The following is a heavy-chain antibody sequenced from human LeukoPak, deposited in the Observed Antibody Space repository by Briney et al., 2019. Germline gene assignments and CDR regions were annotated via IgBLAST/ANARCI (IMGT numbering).Heavy chain of an antibody. CDR2: IYYSGST. Sequence: SETLSPTCTVSGGSVSSGSYYWSWIRQPPGKGLEWIGYIYYSGSTNYNPSLKSRVTISVDTPKNQFSLKLSSVTAADTAVYYCARESVGATSWGNWFDPWGQGTLVTVSS. V-gene: IGHV4-61*01. CDR1: GGSVSSGSYY. D-gene: IGHD1-26*01. J-gene: IGHJ5*02. CDR3: ARESVGATSWGNWFDP.